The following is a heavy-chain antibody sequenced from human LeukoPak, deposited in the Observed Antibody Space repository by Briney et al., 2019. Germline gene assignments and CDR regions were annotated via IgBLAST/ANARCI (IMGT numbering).Heavy chain of an antibody. Sequence: ASVKVSCKASGGTFSSYAINWVRQATGQGLEWMGWMNPNSGNTGYAQKFQGRVTMTRNTSINTAYMELSSLRSEDTAVYYCARGPGYSSGWSTGMPKGWFDPWGQGTLVTVSS. J-gene: IGHJ5*02. V-gene: IGHV1-8*02. CDR3: ARGPGYSSGWSTGMPKGWFDP. D-gene: IGHD6-19*01. CDR1: GGTFSSYA. CDR2: MNPNSGNT.